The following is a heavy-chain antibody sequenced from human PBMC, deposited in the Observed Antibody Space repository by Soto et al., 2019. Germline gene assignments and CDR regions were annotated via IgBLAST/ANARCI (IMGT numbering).Heavy chain of an antibody. CDR1: GGSISSYY. J-gene: IGHJ4*02. CDR3: ARGAVAAAGNDSVY. CDR2: IYYSGST. D-gene: IGHD6-13*01. V-gene: IGHV4-59*01. Sequence: SETLSLTCTVSGGSISSYYWSWIRQPPGKGLEWIGYIYYSGSTNYNPSLKSRVTISVDTSKNQFSLKLSSVTAADTAVYYCARGAVAAAGNDSVYWGQGTLVTVSS.